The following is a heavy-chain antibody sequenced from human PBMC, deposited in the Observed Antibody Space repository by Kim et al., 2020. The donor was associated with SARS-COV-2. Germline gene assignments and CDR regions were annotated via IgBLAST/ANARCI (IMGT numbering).Heavy chain of an antibody. V-gene: IGHV4-31*02. J-gene: IGHJ5*02. Sequence: YNPSLKSRVTISVDTSKNQFSLKLSSVTAADTAVYYCARDGDYSGYWFDPWGQGTLVTVSS. CDR3: ARDGDYSGYWFDP. D-gene: IGHD4-4*01.